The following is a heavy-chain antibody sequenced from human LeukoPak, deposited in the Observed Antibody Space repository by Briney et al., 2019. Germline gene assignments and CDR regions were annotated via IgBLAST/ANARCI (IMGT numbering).Heavy chain of an antibody. V-gene: IGHV3-66*01. CDR1: GFTVSSNY. CDR3: ARDRGGYTYGYGWWFDP. Sequence: PGGSLRVSCAVSGFTVSSNYMSWVRQAPGKGLEWVSVIYSAGSTFYADSVKGRFTISRDNSKNTLYLQMNSLRAEDTAVYYCARDRGGYTYGYGWWFDPWGQGTLVTVSS. CDR2: IYSAGST. D-gene: IGHD5-18*01. J-gene: IGHJ5*02.